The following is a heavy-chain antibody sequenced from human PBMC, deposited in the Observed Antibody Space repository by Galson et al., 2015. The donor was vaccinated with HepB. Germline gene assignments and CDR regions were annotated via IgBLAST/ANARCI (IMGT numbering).Heavy chain of an antibody. CDR2: IYYSGST. Sequence: SETLSLTCTVSGGSISGYYWSWIRQPPGKGLEWIGYIYYSGSTKYNPSLKSRVTISVDTSKNQFSLKLSSVTAADTAVYYCAREGRGIQLWSYFDDWGQGTLVTVSS. D-gene: IGHD5-18*01. CDR1: GGSISGYY. V-gene: IGHV4-59*01. CDR3: AREGRGIQLWSYFDD. J-gene: IGHJ4*02.